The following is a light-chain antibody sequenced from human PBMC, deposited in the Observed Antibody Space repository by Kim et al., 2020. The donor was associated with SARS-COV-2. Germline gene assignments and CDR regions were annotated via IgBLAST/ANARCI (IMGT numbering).Light chain of an antibody. CDR1: VLAKKY. CDR3: YSAADNNVV. J-gene: IGLJ2*01. V-gene: IGLV3-27*01. Sequence: VCPGQTARITCSGDVLAKKYARWFQQKPGQAPVLVIYKDSERPSGIPERCSGSRSGTIATLTISGAQVEDEADCYCYSAADNNVVFGGGTQLTVL. CDR2: KDS.